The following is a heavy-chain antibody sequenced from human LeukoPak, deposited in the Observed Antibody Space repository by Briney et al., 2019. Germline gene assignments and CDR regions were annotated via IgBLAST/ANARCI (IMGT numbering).Heavy chain of an antibody. V-gene: IGHV1-69*04. CDR2: IIPILGIA. D-gene: IGHD5-18*01. Sequence: SVKVSCKASVGTFSSYAISWVRQAPGQGLEWMGRIIPILGIANYAQKFQGRVTITEDKSTSTAYMELSSLRSEDTAVYYCARVDTAMVIDYWGQGTLVTVSS. CDR1: VGTFSSYA. J-gene: IGHJ4*02. CDR3: ARVDTAMVIDY.